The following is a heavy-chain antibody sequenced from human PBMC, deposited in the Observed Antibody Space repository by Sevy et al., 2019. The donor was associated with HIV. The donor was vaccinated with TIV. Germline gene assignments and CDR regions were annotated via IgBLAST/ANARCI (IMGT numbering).Heavy chain of an antibody. V-gene: IGHV3-23*01. D-gene: IGHD3-16*02. CDR3: AKSPSNYAYVWGSYRPVIYFDY. CDR1: GFTFSSYA. J-gene: IGHJ4*02. CDR2: ISGSGGST. Sequence: GGSLRLSCAASGFTFSSYAMSWVRQAPGKGLEWVSAISGSGGSTYYADSVKGRFTISRDNSKNTLYLQMNSLRAEDTAVYYCAKSPSNYAYVWGSYRPVIYFDYWGQGTLVTVSS.